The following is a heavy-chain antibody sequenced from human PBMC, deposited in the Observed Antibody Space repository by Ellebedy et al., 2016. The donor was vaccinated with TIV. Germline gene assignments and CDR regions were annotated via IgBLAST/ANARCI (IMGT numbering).Heavy chain of an antibody. CDR2: IHDTGNS. J-gene: IGHJ4*02. CDR1: GGSISSHY. Sequence: SETLSLXCTVSGGSISSHYWSWIRQPPGKGLEWIGYIHDTGNSNYNPSLKSRVTMLVDTSKNQFSLKLGSVTAADTAVYYCASSPCGDYGIGYWGQGTLVTVSS. V-gene: IGHV4-59*11. D-gene: IGHD4-17*01. CDR3: ASSPCGDYGIGY.